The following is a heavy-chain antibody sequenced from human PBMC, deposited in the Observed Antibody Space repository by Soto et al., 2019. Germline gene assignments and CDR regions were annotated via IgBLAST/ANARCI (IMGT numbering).Heavy chain of an antibody. D-gene: IGHD2-15*01. CDR1: GFTFSSYA. J-gene: IGHJ2*01. CDR3: AKDRVAGWAWYFDL. V-gene: IGHV3-23*01. CDR2: ISGSGGST. Sequence: GGSLRLSCAASGFTFSSYAMSWVRQAPGKGLEWVSAISGSGGSTYYAASVKGRSTISRYTSKNTLYLQMNSLSAEDTAVYYCAKDRVAGWAWYFDLWGRGTLVTVSS.